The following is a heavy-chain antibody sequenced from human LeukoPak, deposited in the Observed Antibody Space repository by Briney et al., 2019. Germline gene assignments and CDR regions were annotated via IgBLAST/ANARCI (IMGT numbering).Heavy chain of an antibody. CDR1: GFTFSSYG. D-gene: IGHD2-15*01. Sequence: GSLRLSCAASGFTFSSYGMHWVRQAPGKGLEWVAFIRYDGSNKYYTDSVKGRFTISRDNSKNTLYLQMNSLRAEDTAVYYCAKDEGYCSGGSCYLGAFDIWGQGTMVTVSS. CDR3: AKDEGYCSGGSCYLGAFDI. CDR2: IRYDGSNK. J-gene: IGHJ3*02. V-gene: IGHV3-30*02.